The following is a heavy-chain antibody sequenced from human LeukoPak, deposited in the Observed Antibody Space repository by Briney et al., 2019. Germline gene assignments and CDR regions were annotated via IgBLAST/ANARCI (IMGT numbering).Heavy chain of an antibody. Sequence: PGGSLRLSCSASGFTFSSYAMYWVRQAPGKGLEYVSAIRSNGGSTYYADSVKGRFTISRDNSKNTLYLQMSSLRAEDTAVYYCVKDEYYYDSSGTLNRWGQGTLVTVSS. D-gene: IGHD3-22*01. CDR3: VKDEYYYDSSGTLNR. J-gene: IGHJ5*02. CDR2: IRSNGGST. CDR1: GFTFSSYA. V-gene: IGHV3-64D*09.